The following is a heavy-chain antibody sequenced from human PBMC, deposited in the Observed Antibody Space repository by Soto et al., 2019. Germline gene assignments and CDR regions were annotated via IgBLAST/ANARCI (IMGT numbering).Heavy chain of an antibody. CDR1: GYTFTSYY. D-gene: IGHD1-7*01. CDR3: ARALNWNYSLDP. V-gene: IGHV1-46*01. Sequence: QVQLVQSGAEVKKPGASVKVSCKASGYTFTSYYMHWVRQAPGQGLEWMGIINPSGGSTSYAQKFQGRVTMTRDTSTSRVYMELISLRSDDTAVYYCARALNWNYSLDPWGQGTLVTVSS. CDR2: INPSGGST. J-gene: IGHJ5*02.